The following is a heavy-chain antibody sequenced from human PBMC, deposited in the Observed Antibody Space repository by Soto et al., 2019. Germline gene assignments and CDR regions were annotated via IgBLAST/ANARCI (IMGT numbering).Heavy chain of an antibody. CDR2: ISGNGGST. J-gene: IGHJ3*02. CDR1: GFTFNKYA. V-gene: IGHV3-23*01. CDR3: VRNTYCSDTTCTSAFDI. D-gene: IGHD2-2*01. Sequence: GGSLRLSCAASGFTFNKYATSWVRQAPGKGLEWVSAISGNGGSTYNADSVKGRFTISRDNSQNTLSLQMDSLRAEDTAVYYCVRNTYCSDTTCTSAFDIWGQGTMVTVSS.